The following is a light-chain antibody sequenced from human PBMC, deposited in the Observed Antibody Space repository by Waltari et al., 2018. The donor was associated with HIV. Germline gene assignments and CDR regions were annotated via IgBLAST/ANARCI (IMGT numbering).Light chain of an antibody. CDR1: IGHSRTNS. CDR2: DND. CDR3: ETWHTALSAGV. Sequence: QSVSTQPPPVSAAPVQSVSIPRPATIGHSRTNSVSWYQQLPGTAPRLIIYDNDKRPSGIPDRFSGSKSGTSATLAISGLQPGDEAFYYCETWHTALSAGVFGTGTKVTVL. J-gene: IGLJ1*01. V-gene: IGLV1-51*01.